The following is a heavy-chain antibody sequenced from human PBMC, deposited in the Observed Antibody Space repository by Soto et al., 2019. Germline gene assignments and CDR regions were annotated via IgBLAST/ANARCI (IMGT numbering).Heavy chain of an antibody. Sequence: SATLSPTRTVSGGAISSYYWSWIRQPPGKGLEWIGYISYSGSTNYNPSLKSRVTISVDTSKNQFSLKLSSVTAADTAVYYCARHGDSGYEDYFDYWGQGTLVAVSS. CDR2: ISYSGST. D-gene: IGHD5-12*01. V-gene: IGHV4-59*08. CDR3: ARHGDSGYEDYFDY. CDR1: GGAISSYY. J-gene: IGHJ4*02.